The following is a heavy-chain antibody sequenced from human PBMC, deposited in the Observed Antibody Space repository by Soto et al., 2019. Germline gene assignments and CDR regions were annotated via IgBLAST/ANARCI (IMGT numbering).Heavy chain of an antibody. D-gene: IGHD6-13*01. V-gene: IGHV3-23*01. J-gene: IGHJ4*02. CDR2: ISGGGDNT. CDR3: AKDRVWRDVSSAEVDY. Sequence: GGSLRLSCAASGFTFSNYAMSWVRQAPGKGLEWVSGISGGGDNTYYADSAKGRFTTSRDNSKNTLSLQMNSLRVEDTAIYYYAKDRVWRDVSSAEVDYWGQGTLVTVSS. CDR1: GFTFSNYA.